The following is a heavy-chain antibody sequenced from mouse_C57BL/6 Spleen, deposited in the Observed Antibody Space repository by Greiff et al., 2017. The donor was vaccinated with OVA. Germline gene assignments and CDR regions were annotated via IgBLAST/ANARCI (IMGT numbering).Heavy chain of an antibody. Sequence: VQLQQSGPELVKPGASVKISCKASGYSFTSYYIHWVKQRPGQGLEWIGWIYPGSGNTKYNEKFKGKATLTADTSSSTAYMQLSSLTSEDSAVYYCARLGYDSYFDVWGTGTTVTVSS. CDR2: IYPGSGNT. V-gene: IGHV1-66*01. J-gene: IGHJ1*03. CDR3: ARLGYDSYFDV. D-gene: IGHD2-2*01. CDR1: GYSFTSYY.